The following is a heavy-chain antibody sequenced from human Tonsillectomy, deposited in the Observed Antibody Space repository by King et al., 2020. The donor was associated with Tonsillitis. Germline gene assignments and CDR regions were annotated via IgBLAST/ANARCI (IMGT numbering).Heavy chain of an antibody. CDR1: GYSISSGYC. J-gene: IGHJ4*02. Sequence: QLQESGPGLVKPSETLSLTYAVSGYSISSGYCWGWIRQPPGKGLEWIGSIYHSGSTYYNPSLKSRVTISVDTSKNQFSLKLSSVTAADTAVYYCARVGYYYGSEALDYWGQGTLVTVSS. CDR2: IYHSGST. D-gene: IGHD3-10*01. V-gene: IGHV4-38-2*01. CDR3: ARVGYYYGSEALDY.